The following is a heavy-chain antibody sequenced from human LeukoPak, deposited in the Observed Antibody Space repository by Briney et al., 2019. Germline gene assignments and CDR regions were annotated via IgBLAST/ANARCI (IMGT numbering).Heavy chain of an antibody. J-gene: IGHJ6*03. CDR2: ISSSGSTI. D-gene: IGHD1-26*01. CDR3: ARGELHGYYYMDV. V-gene: IGHV3-48*03. CDR1: GFTFSSYE. Sequence: GGSLRLSCAASGFTFSSYEMNWVREAPGKGLEWGSYISSSGSTIYYADSVKGRFTISRDNAKNSLYLQMKSLRAEDTAVYYCARGELHGYYYMDVWGKGTTVTISS.